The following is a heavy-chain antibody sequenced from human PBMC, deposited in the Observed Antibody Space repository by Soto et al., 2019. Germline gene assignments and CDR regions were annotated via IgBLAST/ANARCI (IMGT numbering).Heavy chain of an antibody. Sequence: PSGTLALTCTVSGGTISNFYCTWIRQPPGKGLECIGYVYYTGSTSYNPSLKRRVTFSADSSRGQFSLRLNSVTAADTAVYYCARTVLGPDLLADSFVDYYYYMDVWGQGTTVTVSS. CDR2: VYYTGST. CDR3: ARTVLGPDLLADSFVDYYYYMDV. V-gene: IGHV4-59*08. CDR1: GGTISNFY. J-gene: IGHJ6*03. D-gene: IGHD3-9*01.